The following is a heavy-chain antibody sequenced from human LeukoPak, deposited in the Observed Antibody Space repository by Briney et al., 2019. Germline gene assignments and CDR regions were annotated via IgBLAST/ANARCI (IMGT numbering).Heavy chain of an antibody. CDR1: GFTFSSYA. V-gene: IGHV3-23*01. Sequence: PGGSLRLSCAASGFTFSSYAMSWVRQAPGKGLEWVSAISGSGGSTYYADSVKGRFTISRDNSKNTLYLQMNSLRAEDTAVYYCAKGTMVRGVIITPFDYWGQETLVTVSS. J-gene: IGHJ4*02. CDR2: ISGSGGST. D-gene: IGHD3-10*01. CDR3: AKGTMVRGVIITPFDY.